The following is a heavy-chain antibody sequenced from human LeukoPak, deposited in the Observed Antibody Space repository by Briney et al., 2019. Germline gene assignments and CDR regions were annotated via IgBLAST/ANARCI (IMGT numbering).Heavy chain of an antibody. CDR2: SDPEDGEP. CDR3: GRFLGYCSGGDCHWYVDF. V-gene: IGHV1-24*01. J-gene: IGHJ2*01. D-gene: IGHD2-15*01. Sequence: GASVKVSCKVSGYTLSDLSIHWVRQSPGKGPEWIGGSDPEDGEPVYLQKLEGRVTMTEDTSTDTAYMELTSLRSEDTAVYYCGRFLGYCSGGDCHWYVDFWGRGTLVTVSS. CDR1: GYTLSDLS.